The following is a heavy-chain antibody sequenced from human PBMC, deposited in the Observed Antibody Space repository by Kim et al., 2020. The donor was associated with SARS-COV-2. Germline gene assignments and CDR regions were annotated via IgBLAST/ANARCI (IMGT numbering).Heavy chain of an antibody. CDR2: IDPSDSYT. V-gene: IGHV5-10-1*01. CDR1: GYSFTSYW. J-gene: IGHJ6*02. CDR3: ASPRVIIPENYYYYGMDV. D-gene: IGHD3-10*01. Sequence: GESLKISCKGSGYSFTSYWISWVRQMPGKGLEWMGRIDPSDSYTNYSPSFQGHVTISADKSISTAYLQWSSLKASDTAMYYCASPRVIIPENYYYYGMDVWGQGTTVTVSS.